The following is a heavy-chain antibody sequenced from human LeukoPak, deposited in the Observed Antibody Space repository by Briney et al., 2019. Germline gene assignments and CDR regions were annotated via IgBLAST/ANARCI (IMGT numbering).Heavy chain of an antibody. V-gene: IGHV3-11*04. CDR3: AELGITMIGGV. Sequence: KAGGSLRLSCAASGFTFSGYYMSWIRQAPGKGLEWVSYISSGGSTIYYADSVKGRFTISRDNAKNSLYLQMNSLRAEDTAVYYCAELGITMIGGVWGKGTTVTISS. CDR1: GFTFSGYY. CDR2: ISSGGSTI. J-gene: IGHJ6*04. D-gene: IGHD3-10*02.